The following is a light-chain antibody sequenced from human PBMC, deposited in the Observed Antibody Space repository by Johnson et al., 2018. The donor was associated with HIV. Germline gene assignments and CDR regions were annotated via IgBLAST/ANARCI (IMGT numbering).Light chain of an antibody. CDR2: DNN. J-gene: IGLJ1*01. CDR1: SSNIGNNY. Sequence: QSVLTQPPSVSAAPGQTVTISCSGSSSNIGNNYVSWYQQLPGTAPKLLIYDNNKRPSGIPDRFSGSKSGTSATLAITGLQTGDEADYYCGTWDSSLSAEVFGTGTKVTVL. CDR3: GTWDSSLSAEV. V-gene: IGLV1-51*01.